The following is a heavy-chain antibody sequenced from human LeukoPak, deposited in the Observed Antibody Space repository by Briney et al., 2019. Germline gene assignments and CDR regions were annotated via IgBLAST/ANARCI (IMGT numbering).Heavy chain of an antibody. CDR1: GYTFTSYG. CDR3: ARVSYCSSTSCPDAFDI. V-gene: IGHV1-18*01. D-gene: IGHD2-2*01. J-gene: IGHJ3*02. CDR2: ISAYNGNT. Sequence: ASVKVSCTASGYTFTSYGISWVRQAPGQGLEWMGSISAYNGNTNYAQKFQGRVTMPRDTSISTAYMELSRLRSDDTAVYYCARVSYCSSTSCPDAFDIWGQGTMVTVSS.